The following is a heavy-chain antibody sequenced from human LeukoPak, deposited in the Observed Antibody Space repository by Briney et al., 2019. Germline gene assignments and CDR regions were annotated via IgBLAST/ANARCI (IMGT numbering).Heavy chain of an antibody. J-gene: IGHJ5*02. CDR1: GYTFTGYY. D-gene: IGHD2-15*01. V-gene: IGHV1-2*02. CDR3: ARDGGPGDNWFDP. CDR2: INPNSGGT. Sequence: GASVKVSCKASGYTFTGYYMHWVRQAPGQGLEWMGWINPNSGGTNYAQKFQGRVTMTRDTSISTAYMELSRLRSDDTAVYYCARDGGPGDNWFDPWGQGTLVTVSS.